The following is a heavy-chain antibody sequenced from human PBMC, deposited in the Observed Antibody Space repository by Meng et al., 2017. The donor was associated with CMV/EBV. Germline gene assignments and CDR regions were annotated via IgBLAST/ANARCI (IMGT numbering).Heavy chain of an antibody. V-gene: IGHV4-34*01. D-gene: IGHD3-16*01. CDR3: FGSFTYYYGMDV. J-gene: IGHJ6*02. Sequence: SETLSLTCAVYGGSFSGYYWSWIRQPPGKGLEWSGEINHSGSTNYNPSLKSRVTISVDTSKNQFSLKLSSVTAADTAVYYCFGSFTYYYGMDVWGQGTTVTVSS. CDR2: INHSGST. CDR1: GGSFSGYY.